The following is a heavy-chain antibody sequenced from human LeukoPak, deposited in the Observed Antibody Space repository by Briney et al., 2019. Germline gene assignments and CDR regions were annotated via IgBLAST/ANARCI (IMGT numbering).Heavy chain of an antibody. V-gene: IGHV1-46*01. J-gene: IGHJ6*02. CDR1: GYTFISYY. CDR2: INPSGGST. CDR3: AREQRSSSSGRYGLDV. Sequence: GASVKVSCKASGYTFISYYIHWVRQAPGQGLEWMGIINPSGGSTSYAQKFQGRVTMTRDTSTSTVYMELSSLRSEDTAVYYCAREQRSSSSGRYGLDVWGQGTTVTVSS. D-gene: IGHD6-6*01.